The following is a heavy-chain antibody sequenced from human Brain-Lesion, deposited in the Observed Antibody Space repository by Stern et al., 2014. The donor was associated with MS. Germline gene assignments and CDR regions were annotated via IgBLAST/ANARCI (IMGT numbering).Heavy chain of an antibody. J-gene: IGHJ4*02. CDR2: ISTNQNYI. Sequence: VQLVESGGGLVKPGGSLRLSCAASGFTFSDSSMFWVRQAPGKGLEWVSCISTNQNYINYADSVKGRFTISRENARNSLYLQMNSLRVEDTAVYYCATVSPYTSSWYPFFDIWGQGTRVTVSS. CDR1: GFTFSDSS. V-gene: IGHV3-21*01. CDR3: ATVSPYTSSWYPFFDI. D-gene: IGHD6-13*01.